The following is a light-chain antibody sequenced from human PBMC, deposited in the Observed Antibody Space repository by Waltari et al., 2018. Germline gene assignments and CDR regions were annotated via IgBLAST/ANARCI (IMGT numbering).Light chain of an antibody. CDR1: QSISSW. V-gene: IGKV1-5*01. J-gene: IGKJ1*01. Sequence: DIQMTQSPSTLSASVGDRVTITCRASQSISSWLAWYQQNPGKAPKLLIYDASSLESGVPSRFSGSGSGTEFTLTISSLQPDDFATYYCQQYNSYSPERTFGQGTK. CDR3: QQYNSYSPERT. CDR2: DAS.